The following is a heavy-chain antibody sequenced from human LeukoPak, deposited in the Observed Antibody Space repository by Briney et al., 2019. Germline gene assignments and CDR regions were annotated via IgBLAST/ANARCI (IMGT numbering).Heavy chain of an antibody. Sequence: PSETLSLTCTVSGGSISSSSYYWGWIRQPPGKGLEWIGSFYYSGSTYYNPSLKSRVTISVDTSKNQFSLKLSSVTATDTAVYYCARRRSGNSYVDYLGQGTLVTVSS. V-gene: IGHV4-39*01. D-gene: IGHD5-18*01. CDR2: FYYSGST. CDR1: GGSISSSSYY. J-gene: IGHJ4*02. CDR3: ARRRSGNSYVDY.